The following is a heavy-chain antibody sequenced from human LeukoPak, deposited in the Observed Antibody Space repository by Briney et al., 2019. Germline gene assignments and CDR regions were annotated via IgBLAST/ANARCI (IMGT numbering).Heavy chain of an antibody. CDR2: IYYSGST. V-gene: IGHV4-59*08. Sequence: SETLSLTCTVSGGSISSYYWSWIRQPPGKGLEWIGYIYYSGSTNYNPSLKSRVTISVDTSKNQFSLKLSSVTAADTAVYYCAGHVVPAAIPAFDIWGQGTMVTVSS. CDR1: GGSISSYY. CDR3: AGHVVPAAIPAFDI. D-gene: IGHD2-2*01. J-gene: IGHJ3*02.